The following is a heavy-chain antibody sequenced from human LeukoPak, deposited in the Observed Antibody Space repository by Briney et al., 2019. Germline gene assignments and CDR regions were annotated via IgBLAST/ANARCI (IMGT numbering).Heavy chain of an antibody. CDR1: GYTFTGYY. J-gene: IGHJ4*02. CDR2: INPNSGGT. D-gene: IGHD5-18*01. CDR3: ARDGSVTDTAMVIFDY. Sequence: ASVKVSCKASGYTFTGYYMHWVRQAPGQGLEWMGWINPNSGGTNYAQKLQGRVTMTRDTSISTASMELSRLRSDDTAVYYCARDGSVTDTAMVIFDYWGQGTLVTVSS. V-gene: IGHV1-2*02.